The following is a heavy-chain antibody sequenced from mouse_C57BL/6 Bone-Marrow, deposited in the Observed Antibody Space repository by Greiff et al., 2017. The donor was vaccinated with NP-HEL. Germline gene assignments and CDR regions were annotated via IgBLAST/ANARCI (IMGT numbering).Heavy chain of an antibody. CDR1: GYTFTDYD. J-gene: IGHJ2*01. Sequence: QVQLQQSGAELVRPGASVTLSCKASGYTFTDYDMHWVKQTPVHGLEWIGAIDPETGGTAYNQKFKGKAILTADKSSSTAYMELRSLTSEDSAVYYCTRRGDYGNYVLFDYWGQGTTLTVSS. CDR3: TRRGDYGNYVLFDY. CDR2: IDPETGGT. D-gene: IGHD2-1*01. V-gene: IGHV1-15*01.